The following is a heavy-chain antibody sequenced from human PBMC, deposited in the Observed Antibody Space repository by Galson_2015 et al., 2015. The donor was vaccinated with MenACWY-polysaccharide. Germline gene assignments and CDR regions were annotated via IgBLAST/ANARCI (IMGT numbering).Heavy chain of an antibody. CDR2: ISGSGGST. CDR1: GFTFSRFA. J-gene: IGHJ6*02. V-gene: IGHV3-23*01. Sequence: SLRLSCAVSGFTFSRFAMSWVRQAPGKWLEWVSGISGSGGSTYYADSVKGRITISRDNSKNTLYLQMNSLRAEDTAVYYCAKPLVDIVASGDAMDVWGQGTTVTVSS. D-gene: IGHD5-12*01. CDR3: AKPLVDIVASGDAMDV.